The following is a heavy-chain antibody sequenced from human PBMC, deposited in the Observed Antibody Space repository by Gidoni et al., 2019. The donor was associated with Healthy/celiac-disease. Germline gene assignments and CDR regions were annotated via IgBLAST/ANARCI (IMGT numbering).Heavy chain of an antibody. Sequence: QVQLVQSGAEVKKPGASVKVSCKASGYTFTGYYMHWVRQAPGQGLEWMGRINPNSGGKNYAQKFQGRVTMNRETSNSKAYMELRRLRSEEKAVYYCARLSNWGSYAFDIWGQGTMVTVSS. CDR3: ARLSNWGSYAFDI. V-gene: IGHV1-2*06. D-gene: IGHD7-27*01. CDR1: GYTFTGYY. CDR2: INPNSGGK. J-gene: IGHJ3*02.